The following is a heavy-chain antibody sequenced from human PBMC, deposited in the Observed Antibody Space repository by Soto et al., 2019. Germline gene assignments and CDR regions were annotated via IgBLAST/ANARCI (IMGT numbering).Heavy chain of an antibody. Sequence: GSLRLSCAVSGFTCSSYAMSWLRQPPGKGLEWIGTTYYNGNAYYNPSLKSRVSMSVDTSKNQFSLKLVSVTAADTAVYYCARHFVAVVIKGWGYWGQGTLVTVSS. CDR1: GFTCSSYA. CDR2: TYYNGNA. D-gene: IGHD3-10*01. V-gene: IGHV4-39*01. J-gene: IGHJ4*02. CDR3: ARHFVAVVIKGWGY.